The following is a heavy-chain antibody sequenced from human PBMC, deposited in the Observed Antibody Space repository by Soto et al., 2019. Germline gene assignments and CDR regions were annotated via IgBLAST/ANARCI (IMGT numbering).Heavy chain of an antibody. CDR3: ARVFSGTTGTGVAYYYYGMDV. V-gene: IGHV1-8*01. CDR1: GYTFTSYD. CDR2: MNPNSGNT. J-gene: IGHJ6*02. Sequence: QVQLVQSGAEVKKPGASVKVSCKASGYTFTSYDINWVRQATGQGLGWMGWMNPNSGNTGYAQKFQGRVTMTRNTSISTAYMELSSLRSEDTAVYYCARVFSGTTGTGVAYYYYGMDVWGQGTTVTVSS. D-gene: IGHD1-1*01.